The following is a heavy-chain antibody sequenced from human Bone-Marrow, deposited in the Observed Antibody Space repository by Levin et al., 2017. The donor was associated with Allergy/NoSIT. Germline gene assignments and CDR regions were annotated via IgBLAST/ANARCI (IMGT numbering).Heavy chain of an antibody. CDR3: ARPAFGDNDGAFDS. CDR1: GYSFTTYW. V-gene: IGHV5-51*01. Sequence: PGGSLRLSCKASGYSFTTYWMSWVRHMPGKGLEWMGIIYPDDSDTKYSPSFQGQVTISADTSPSTVYLHFNDLQVSDTAMYYCARPAFGDNDGAFDSWGQGTMVTVSS. J-gene: IGHJ3*02. CDR2: IYPDDSDT. D-gene: IGHD2-21*02.